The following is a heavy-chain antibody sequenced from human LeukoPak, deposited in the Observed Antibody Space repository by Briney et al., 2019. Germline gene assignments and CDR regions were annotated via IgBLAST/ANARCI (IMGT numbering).Heavy chain of an antibody. CDR1: GYSISSGYY. Sequence: KPSETLSLTCAVSGYSISSGYYWGWIRQPPGKGLEWIGSIYHSGSTYYNPSLKSRVTISVDTSKNQFSLKLSSVTAADTAVYYCARVSVITIFGVVIIDAFDIWGQGTMVIVSS. CDR2: IYHSGST. V-gene: IGHV4-38-2*01. CDR3: ARVSVITIFGVVIIDAFDI. J-gene: IGHJ3*02. D-gene: IGHD3-3*01.